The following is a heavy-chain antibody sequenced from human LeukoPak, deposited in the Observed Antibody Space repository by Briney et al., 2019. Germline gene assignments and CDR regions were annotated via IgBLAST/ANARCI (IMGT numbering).Heavy chain of an antibody. CDR2: IYYSGST. CDR3: ARHERGYSYGLD. D-gene: IGHD5-18*01. CDR1: GGPISSYY. J-gene: IGHJ4*02. Sequence: SETLSLTCTVSGGPISSYYWSWIRQPPGKGLEWIGYIYYSGSTNYNPSLKSRVTISVDTSKNQFSLKLSSVTAADTAVYYCARHERGYSYGLDWGQGTLVTVSS. V-gene: IGHV4-59*08.